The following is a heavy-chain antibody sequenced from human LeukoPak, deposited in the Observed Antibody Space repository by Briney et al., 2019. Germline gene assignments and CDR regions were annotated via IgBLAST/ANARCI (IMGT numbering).Heavy chain of an antibody. CDR1: GGSISSSSYY. D-gene: IGHD7-27*01. V-gene: IGHV4-39*01. CDR3: ARESLLGPRFYFNY. CDR2: VYYGGST. Sequence: PSETLSLTCTVSGGSISSSSYYWGWIRQPPGKGLKWIGSVYYGGSTYYNPSLKSRVSISVDTSRNQFSLNLSSVTAADTAVYYCARESLLGPRFYFNYWGQGTLVTVSS. J-gene: IGHJ4*02.